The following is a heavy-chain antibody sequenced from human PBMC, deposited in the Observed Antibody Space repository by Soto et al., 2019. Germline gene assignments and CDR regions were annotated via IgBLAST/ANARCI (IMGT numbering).Heavy chain of an antibody. J-gene: IGHJ6*02. CDR1: GFTFSSYA. CDR3: AKDHYGVDV. Sequence: EVQVLESGGGLVQPGGSLRLSCAASGFTFSSYAMSWVRKAPGKGLEWVSAISGSGGSTNYADSVKGRFTVSRDDSKNTLYLQMDSLRAEDTAVYYCAKDHYGVDVWGQGTTVTVSS. CDR2: ISGSGGST. V-gene: IGHV3-23*01.